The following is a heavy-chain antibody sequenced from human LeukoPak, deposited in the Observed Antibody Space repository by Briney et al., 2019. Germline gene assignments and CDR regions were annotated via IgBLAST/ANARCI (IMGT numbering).Heavy chain of an antibody. CDR2: IYPGDSDI. CDR1: GYSFTTYW. V-gene: IGHV5-51*01. J-gene: IGHJ6*03. CDR3: GRGVEYYYYYMDV. Sequence: GESLKISGKGSGYSFTTYWIGWVRQMPGKGLEWMGIIYPGDSDIRYSPSFQGQVTISADKSISTAYLQWSSLKASDTAMYYCGRGVEYYYYYMDVWGKGTTVTVSS. D-gene: IGHD3-10*01.